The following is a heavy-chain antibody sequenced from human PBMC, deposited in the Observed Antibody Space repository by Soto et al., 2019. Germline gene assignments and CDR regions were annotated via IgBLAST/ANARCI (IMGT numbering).Heavy chain of an antibody. CDR3: ARDVFCGGAPACPDMDV. CDR1: GYTFSGYS. J-gene: IGHJ6*02. Sequence: ASVKVSCKASGYTFSGYSITWVRQAPGQGLEWMGRISGYNGNTNYARTLRGRLTLTTDTSTSTAYMELRSLTSDDTAVYYCARDVFCGGAPACPDMDVWGQGTTVTVS. D-gene: IGHD2-21*01. V-gene: IGHV1-18*04. CDR2: ISGYNGNT.